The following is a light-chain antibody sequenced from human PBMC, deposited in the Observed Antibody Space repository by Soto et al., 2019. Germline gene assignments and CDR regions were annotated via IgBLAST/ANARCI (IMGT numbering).Light chain of an antibody. CDR1: QTISSW. CDR2: KAS. Sequence: DIQMTQSPSTLSGSVGDRVTITCRASQTISSWLAWYQQKPGKAPKLLIYKASTLKSGVPSRFSGSGYGTEFPLTISSLQPDDFATYYCQHYNSYSEEFGQGTKVELK. CDR3: QHYNSYSEE. J-gene: IGKJ1*01. V-gene: IGKV1-5*03.